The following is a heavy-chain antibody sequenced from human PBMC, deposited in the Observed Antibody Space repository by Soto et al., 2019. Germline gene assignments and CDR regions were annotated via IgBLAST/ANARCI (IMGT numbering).Heavy chain of an antibody. D-gene: IGHD3-16*02. CDR2: IYYSGST. CDR1: GGSISSSSYY. V-gene: IGHV4-39*01. J-gene: IGHJ4*02. Sequence: SETLSLTCTVSGGSISSSSYYWGWIRQPPGKGLEWIGSIYYSGSTYYNPSLKSRVTISVDTSKNPFSLKLSSVTAADTAVYYCAGSNEYDYVWGSYRALDYWGQGTLVTVSS. CDR3: AGSNEYDYVWGSYRALDY.